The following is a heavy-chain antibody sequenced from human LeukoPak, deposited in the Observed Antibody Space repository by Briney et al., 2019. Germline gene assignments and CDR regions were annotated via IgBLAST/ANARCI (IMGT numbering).Heavy chain of an antibody. V-gene: IGHV3-21*01. CDR2: ISSSSSYI. Sequence: GGSLRLSCAASGFTFSSYSMNWVRQAPGKGLEGVSSISSSSSYIYYADSVKGRFTISRGNAKNSLYLQMNSLRAEDTAVYYCARFGSAYGFDYWGQGTLVTVSS. D-gene: IGHD3-3*01. J-gene: IGHJ4*02. CDR3: ARFGSAYGFDY. CDR1: GFTFSSYS.